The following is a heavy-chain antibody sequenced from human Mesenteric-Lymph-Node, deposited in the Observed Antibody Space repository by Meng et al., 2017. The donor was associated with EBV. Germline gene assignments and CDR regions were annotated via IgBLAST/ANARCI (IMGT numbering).Heavy chain of an antibody. Sequence: QVQLVQSGAEVKKPGASVKVSCKASGYTFTSYGISWVRQAPGQGLEWMGWNGPYNGDTNYAQKLQGRVTMTTDTSTTTAYMELRSLRSDDTAVYYCARGYTGYAFLDYWGQGILVTVSS. V-gene: IGHV1-18*01. D-gene: IGHD5-12*01. J-gene: IGHJ4*02. CDR2: NGPYNGDT. CDR1: GYTFTSYG. CDR3: ARGYTGYAFLDY.